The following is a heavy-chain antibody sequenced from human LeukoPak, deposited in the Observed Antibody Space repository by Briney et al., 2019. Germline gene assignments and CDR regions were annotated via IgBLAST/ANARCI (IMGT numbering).Heavy chain of an antibody. V-gene: IGHV6-1*01. CDR1: GDSVSSSSAA. J-gene: IGHJ6*02. CDR3: TRTGVGSGSHYYYYGMDD. D-gene: IGHD1-26*01. CDR2: IHYRSKWYN. Sequence: SQTISLTCAISGDSVSSSSAAWNWIRQSPSRGLEWLGRIHYRSKWYNDYAVSVKGRINIKSDTSKNQFSLQLNSVTPEDTAVYYCTRTGVGSGSHYYYYGMDDWGQGTTVTVSS.